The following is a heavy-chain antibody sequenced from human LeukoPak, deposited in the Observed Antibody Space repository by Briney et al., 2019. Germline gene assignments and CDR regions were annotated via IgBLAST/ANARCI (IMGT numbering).Heavy chain of an antibody. D-gene: IGHD2-2*01. J-gene: IGHJ5*02. CDR2: IIPILGIA. Sequence: GASVKVSCKAPGGTFSSYTISWVRQAPGQGLEWMGRIIPILGIANYAQKFQGRVTITADKSTSTAYMELSSLRSEDTAVYYCARLLMGTAAINNWFDPWGQGTLVTVSS. V-gene: IGHV1-69*02. CDR3: ARLLMGTAAINNWFDP. CDR1: GGTFSSYT.